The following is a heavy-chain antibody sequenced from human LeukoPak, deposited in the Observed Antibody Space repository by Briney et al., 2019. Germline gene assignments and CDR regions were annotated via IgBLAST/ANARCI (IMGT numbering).Heavy chain of an antibody. J-gene: IGHJ4*02. V-gene: IGHV1-46*01. CDR2: IKSTGDTT. D-gene: IGHD2-2*01. CDR1: GYTFTSYH. Sequence: GASVQVSFTTSGYTFTSYHMHWVRQAPGQGLEWVAIIKSTGDTTVYAQKFQGRVTVTRDTSTSTVYMDLSSLSSEDTAVYYCVREDAHTYYFDFWGPGTLVTVSS. CDR3: VREDAHTYYFDF.